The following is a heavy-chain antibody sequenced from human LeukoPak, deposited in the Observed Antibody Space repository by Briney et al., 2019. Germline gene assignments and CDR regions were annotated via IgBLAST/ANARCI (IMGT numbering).Heavy chain of an antibody. V-gene: IGHV4-59*08. CDR2: ISYSGTT. CDR1: AGSIST. CDR3: ARHATGYDLFDF. J-gene: IGHJ4*02. D-gene: IGHD5-12*01. Sequence: SETLSLTCSVSAGSISTWSWIRQPPGKGLEWIGYISYSGTTNYNPSLKSRVTLSVDTSQNQLSLRLTSMTAADMAVYYCARHATGYDLFDFWGQGTLVIVSS.